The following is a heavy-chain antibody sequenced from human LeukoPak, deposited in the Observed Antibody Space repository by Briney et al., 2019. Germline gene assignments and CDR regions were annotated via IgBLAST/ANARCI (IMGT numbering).Heavy chain of an antibody. J-gene: IGHJ4*02. Sequence: GGSLRLSCAASGFTFSSYAMSWVRQAPGKGLEWVSAISGSGGSTYYADSVKGRFTISRDNSKNTLYLQMNSLSAEDTAVYYCAKDLGGDWYYFDYWGQGTLVTVSS. V-gene: IGHV3-23*01. CDR2: ISGSGGST. D-gene: IGHD2-21*01. CDR1: GFTFSSYA. CDR3: AKDLGGDWYYFDY.